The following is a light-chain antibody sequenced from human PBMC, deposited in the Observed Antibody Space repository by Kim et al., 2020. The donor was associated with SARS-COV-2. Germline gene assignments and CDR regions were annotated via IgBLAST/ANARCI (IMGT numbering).Light chain of an antibody. CDR1: QSVSGDY. CDR2: DAS. J-gene: IGKJ2*02. CDR3: QQYGTSPCT. Sequence: FPGETATLSCRARQSVSGDYFAWYQQKPGQAPRLLIFDASTRATGISDRFSGSGSGTDFSLTISRLEPEDFAVYYCQQYGTSPCTFGQGTKLEI. V-gene: IGKV3-20*01.